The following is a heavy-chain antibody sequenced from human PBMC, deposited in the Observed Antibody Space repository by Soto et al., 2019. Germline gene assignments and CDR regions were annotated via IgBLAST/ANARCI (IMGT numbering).Heavy chain of an antibody. V-gene: IGHV1-18*01. D-gene: IGHD6-13*01. CDR2: ISGYNGDT. Sequence: QVQLVQSGAEVKKPGASVKVSCKATGYSFTAFGLIWVRQAPGQGLEWMGWISGYNGDTNYAQNLQGRVTMTTDTSTSTVSMELRSLKSDDTAVYYCARAEAYRSSWYAMDVWGQGPTVIVS. CDR3: ARAEAYRSSWYAMDV. J-gene: IGHJ6*02. CDR1: GYSFTAFG.